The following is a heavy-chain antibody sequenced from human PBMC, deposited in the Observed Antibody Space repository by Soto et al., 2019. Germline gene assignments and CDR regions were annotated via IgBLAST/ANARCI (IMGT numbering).Heavy chain of an antibody. D-gene: IGHD6-13*01. CDR2: IYYSGST. J-gene: IGHJ5*02. CDR1: GGSISSGGYY. CDR3: ARGYHSSPNWFDP. V-gene: IGHV4-31*03. Sequence: SETLSLTCPVPGGSISSGGYYWSWIRQHPGKGLEWIGYIYYSGSTYYNPSLKSRVTISVDTSKNQFSLKLSSVTAADTAVYYCARGYHSSPNWFDPWGQGTLVTVSS.